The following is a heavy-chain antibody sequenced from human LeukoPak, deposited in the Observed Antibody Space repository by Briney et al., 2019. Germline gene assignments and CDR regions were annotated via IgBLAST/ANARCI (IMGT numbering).Heavy chain of an antibody. CDR3: ATLPRYCSGGSCYG. Sequence: EASVKVSCKVSGYTFTDYYMHWVQQAPGKGLEWMGLVDPEDGETIYAEKFQGRVTITADTSTDTAYMELSSLRSEDTAVYYCATLPRYCSGGSCYGWGQGTLVTVPS. J-gene: IGHJ4*02. CDR1: GYTFTDYY. D-gene: IGHD2-15*01. CDR2: VDPEDGET. V-gene: IGHV1-69-2*01.